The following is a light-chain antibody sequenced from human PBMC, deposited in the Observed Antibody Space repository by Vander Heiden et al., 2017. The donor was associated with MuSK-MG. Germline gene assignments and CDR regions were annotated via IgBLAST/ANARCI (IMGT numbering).Light chain of an antibody. V-gene: IGKV3-15*01. Sequence: EIVMTQSPATLSVSTGERATLSCRSSQSVSTNLVWYQQKPGQSPRLIMYGASNRAIGIPDRFSGSGSGTDFTLTISSLQSEDFVVYYCQQDNNSYTFGQGTKLEIK. CDR2: GAS. J-gene: IGKJ2*01. CDR3: QQDNNSYT. CDR1: QSVSTN.